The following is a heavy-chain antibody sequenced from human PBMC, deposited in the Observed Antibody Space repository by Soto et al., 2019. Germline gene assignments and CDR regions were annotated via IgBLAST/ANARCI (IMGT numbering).Heavy chain of an antibody. CDR3: AKDRRGIAVAGSSSDY. J-gene: IGHJ4*02. CDR2: ISGSGGST. CDR1: GFTFSSYA. D-gene: IGHD6-19*01. Sequence: GGSLRLSCAASGFTFSSYAMSWVRQAPGKGLEWVSAISGSGGSTHYADSVKGRFTISRDNSKNTLYLQMNSLRAEDTAVYYCAKDRRGIAVAGSSSDYWGQGTLVTVSS. V-gene: IGHV3-23*01.